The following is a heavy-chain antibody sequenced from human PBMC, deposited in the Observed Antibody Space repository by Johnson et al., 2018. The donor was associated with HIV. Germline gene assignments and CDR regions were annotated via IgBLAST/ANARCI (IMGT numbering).Heavy chain of an antibody. J-gene: IGHJ3*02. D-gene: IGHD3-10*01. CDR3: AKNSAAFDI. Sequence: MQLVESGGGLVQPVGSLRLSCAASGFTFSSYDMSWVRQAPGKGLEWVSGISNSGSSTYYADSVKGRFTISRDNSKNTLYLQMNSLRAEDTAVYYCAKNSAAFDIWGQGTMVTVSS. V-gene: IGHV3-23*04. CDR1: GFTFSSYD. CDR2: ISNSGSST.